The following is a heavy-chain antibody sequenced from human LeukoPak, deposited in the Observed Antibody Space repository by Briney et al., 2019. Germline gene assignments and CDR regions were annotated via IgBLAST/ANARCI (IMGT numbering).Heavy chain of an antibody. CDR2: IKRDGTTT. CDR3: TRSDEYNYGNFDY. D-gene: IGHD4-17*01. Sequence: GGSLRLSCAASGFTFSSYWIHWARQAPGKGRVWVARIKRDGTTTNYADSVKGRFTLSRDNAQNTVHLQMNSLRAEDTAVYYCTRSDEYNYGNFDYWGQGTLVTVSS. V-gene: IGHV3-74*01. J-gene: IGHJ4*02. CDR1: GFTFSSYW.